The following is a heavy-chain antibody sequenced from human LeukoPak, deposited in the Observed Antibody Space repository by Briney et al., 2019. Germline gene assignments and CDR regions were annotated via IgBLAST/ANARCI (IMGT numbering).Heavy chain of an antibody. D-gene: IGHD2-2*01. CDR1: GFTFNNYA. CDR2: IMIGGDGK. J-gene: IGHJ4*02. CDR3: VRAAPRDCSPASCSLFDT. V-gene: IGHV3-23*01. Sequence: GGSLRLSCAGSGFTFNNYAMSWVRRAPRKGLEWVSTIMIGGDGKHYADSVKGRFTISRDRSESTLYLQMDGLRADDTAVYYCVRAAPRDCSPASCSLFDTWGQGTLVTVSS.